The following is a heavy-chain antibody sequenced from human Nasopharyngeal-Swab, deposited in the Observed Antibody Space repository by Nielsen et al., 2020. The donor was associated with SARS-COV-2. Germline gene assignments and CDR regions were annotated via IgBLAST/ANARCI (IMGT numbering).Heavy chain of an antibody. J-gene: IGHJ6*02. Sequence: ASVKVSCKASGYTFTPYSMHWVRQAPGQRLEWMGWINAGNGNTKYSQKFQGRVTISRDTSASTAYMELSSLRSEDTAVYYCARDGFWGLRLGELSLYLAGMDVWGQGTTVTVSS. V-gene: IGHV1-3*01. CDR1: GYTFTPYS. CDR3: ARDGFWGLRLGELSLYLAGMDV. D-gene: IGHD3-16*02. CDR2: INAGNGNT.